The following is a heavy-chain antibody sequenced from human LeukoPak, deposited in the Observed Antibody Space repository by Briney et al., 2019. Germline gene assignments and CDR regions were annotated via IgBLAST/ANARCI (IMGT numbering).Heavy chain of an antibody. Sequence: GGSLRLSCAASGFTVSNNHMGWVRQAPGKGLEWVSIIYTSGNSYYADSVKGRYTISRDNSNNALYLQMNSLRAEDTAVYYCARARRCGLYDGYDYFDYWGQGTLVTVSS. CDR3: ARARRCGLYDGYDYFDY. CDR1: GFTVSNNH. J-gene: IGHJ4*02. CDR2: IYTSGNS. V-gene: IGHV3-53*01. D-gene: IGHD5-24*01.